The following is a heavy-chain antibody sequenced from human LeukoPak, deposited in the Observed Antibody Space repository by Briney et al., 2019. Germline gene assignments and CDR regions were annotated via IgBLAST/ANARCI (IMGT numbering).Heavy chain of an antibody. CDR1: AYTFTGYY. CDR3: ARDKRVDYGMDV. V-gene: IGHV1-2*02. CDR2: INPNSGDT. Sequence: ASVKVSCKASAYTFTGYYMHWVRQAPGQGLEWMGWINPNSGDTNYAQKFQGRVTMTRDTSISTAYMELSRLRSDDTAVYYCARDKRVDYGMDVWGQGTTVTVSS. J-gene: IGHJ6*02. D-gene: IGHD2-15*01.